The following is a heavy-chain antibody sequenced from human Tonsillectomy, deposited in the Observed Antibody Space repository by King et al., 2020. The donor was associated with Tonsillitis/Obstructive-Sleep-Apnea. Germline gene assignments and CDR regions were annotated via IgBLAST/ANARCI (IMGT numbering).Heavy chain of an antibody. V-gene: IGHV3-30*04. D-gene: IGHD2-2*01. CDR2: ISYDGSNK. J-gene: IGHJ6*02. Sequence: VQLVESGGGVVQPGRSLRLSCAASGFTFSSYAMHWVRQAPGKGLEWVAVISYDGSNKYYADSVKGRFTISRDNSKNTLYLQMNSLRAEDTAVYYCARDMEDIVVVPAALGDYYYYGMDVWGQGTTVTVSS. CDR1: GFTFSSYA. CDR3: ARDMEDIVVVPAALGDYYYYGMDV.